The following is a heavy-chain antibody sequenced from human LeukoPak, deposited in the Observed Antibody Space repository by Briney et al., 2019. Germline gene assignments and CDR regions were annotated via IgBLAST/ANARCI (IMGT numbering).Heavy chain of an antibody. Sequence: GGSLRLSCAASGFSVSSAYMSWVRQAPGKGLEWVSSIYSGGKTLYADSVKDRFTISRDNSENTLHLQMTSLRVEDAAMYYCARDLVVAGTYGFGNWGQGTLVTVSS. V-gene: IGHV3-66*01. D-gene: IGHD2-15*01. CDR1: GFSVSSAY. CDR2: IYSGGKT. J-gene: IGHJ4*02. CDR3: ARDLVVAGTYGFGN.